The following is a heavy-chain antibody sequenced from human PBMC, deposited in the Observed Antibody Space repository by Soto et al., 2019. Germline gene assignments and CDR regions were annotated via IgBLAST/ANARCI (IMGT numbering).Heavy chain of an antibody. CDR3: AREIYSNDYYYYYMDV. J-gene: IGHJ6*03. V-gene: IGHV3-48*01. CDR1: GFTFSSYS. CDR2: ISSSSSTI. Sequence: EVQLVESGGGLVQPGGSLRLSCAASGFTFSSYSMNWVRQAPGKGLEWVSYISSSSSTIYYADSVKGRFTISRDNAKNSLYLQMNSLRAEDTAVYYCAREIYSNDYYYYYMDVWGKGTTVTVSS. D-gene: IGHD4-4*01.